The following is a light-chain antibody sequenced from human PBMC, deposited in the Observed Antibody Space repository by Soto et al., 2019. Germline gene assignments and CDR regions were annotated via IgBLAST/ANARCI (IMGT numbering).Light chain of an antibody. CDR3: QQYGSSPWT. CDR2: GAS. V-gene: IGKV3-20*01. Sequence: EIVVTQSPVTLSVSPGERVTLSCRASESVSRNLAWYQQKPGQTPRLLIYGASTRATGIPDRFSGSGSGTDFTLTISRLEPEDFAVYYCQQYGSSPWTFGQGTKVDI. CDR1: ESVSRN. J-gene: IGKJ1*01.